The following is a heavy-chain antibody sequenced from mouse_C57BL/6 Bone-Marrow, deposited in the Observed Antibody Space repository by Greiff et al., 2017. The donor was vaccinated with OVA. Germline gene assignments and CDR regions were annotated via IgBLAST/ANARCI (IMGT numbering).Heavy chain of an antibody. CDR2: ISNGGGST. V-gene: IGHV5-12*01. Sequence: EVKLVESGGGLVQPGGSLKLSCAASGFTFSDYYMYWVRQTPEKRLEWVAYISNGGGSTYYPDTVKGRFTISRDNAKNTLYLQMSRLKSEDTAMYYCARPFFYYYAMDYWGQGTSVTVSS. J-gene: IGHJ4*01. CDR3: ARPFFYYYAMDY. CDR1: GFTFSDYY.